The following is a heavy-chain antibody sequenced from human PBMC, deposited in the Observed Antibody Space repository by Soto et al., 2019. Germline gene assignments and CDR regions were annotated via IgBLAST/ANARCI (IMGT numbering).Heavy chain of an antibody. CDR2: IDPSDSYS. CDR3: ARGPIAAKIDS. CDR1: GYIFTTYW. V-gene: IGHV5-10-1*01. D-gene: IGHD6-13*01. J-gene: IGHJ4*02. Sequence: PGESLKTSCTAPGYIFTTYWIRWVRQMPGKGLECMGMIDPSDSYSSYSPSFQGHVTMTRDASISTAYMDLSRLRSDDTAVFFCARGPIAAKIDSWGQGTLVTVSS.